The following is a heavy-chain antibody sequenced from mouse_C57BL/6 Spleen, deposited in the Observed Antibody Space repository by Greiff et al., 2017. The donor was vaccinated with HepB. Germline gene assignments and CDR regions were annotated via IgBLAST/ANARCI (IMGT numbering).Heavy chain of an antibody. CDR2: IYPGDGDT. CDR3: ALIYYDYDGYAMDY. J-gene: IGHJ4*01. D-gene: IGHD2-4*01. CDR1: GYAFSSYW. V-gene: IGHV1-80*01. Sequence: QVQLKQSGAELVKPGASVKISCKASGYAFSSYWMNWVKQRPGKGLEWIGQIYPGDGDTNYNGKFKGKATLTADTSSSTAYMQLSSLTSEDSAVYFCALIYYDYDGYAMDYWGQGTSVTVSS.